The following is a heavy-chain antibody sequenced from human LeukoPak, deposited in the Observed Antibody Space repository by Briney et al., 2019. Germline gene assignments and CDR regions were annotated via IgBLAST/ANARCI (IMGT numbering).Heavy chain of an antibody. V-gene: IGHV3-9*01. J-gene: IGHJ5*02. D-gene: IGHD3-10*01. CDR2: ISWNSGSI. CDR1: GFTFDDYA. Sequence: HSGGSLRLSCAASGFTFDDYAMQWVRQAPGKGLEWVSGISWNSGSIGYADSVKGRFTISRDNAKNSLYLQMNSLRAEDTALYYCAKLFNNWFDPWGQGTLVTVSS. CDR3: AKLFNNWFDP.